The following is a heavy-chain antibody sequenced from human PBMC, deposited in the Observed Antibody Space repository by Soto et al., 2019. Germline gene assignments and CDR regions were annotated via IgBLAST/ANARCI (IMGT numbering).Heavy chain of an antibody. D-gene: IGHD2-2*01. J-gene: IGHJ4*02. CDR2: ISSSSSYI. CDR3: ARDMTYVVVAAESGACVDY. Sequence: GGSLRLSCAASGFTFSSYSMNWVRQAPGKGLEWVSSISSSSSYIYYADSVKGRFTISRDNAKNSLYLQMNSLRAEDTAVYYCARDMTYVVVAAESGACVDYWGQGTLVTVSS. V-gene: IGHV3-21*01. CDR1: GFTFSSYS.